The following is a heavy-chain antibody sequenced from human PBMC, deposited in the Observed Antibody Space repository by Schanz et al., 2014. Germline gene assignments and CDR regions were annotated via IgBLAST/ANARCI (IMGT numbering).Heavy chain of an antibody. CDR1: GGTFSSYT. J-gene: IGHJ6*03. CDR3: AGTYCSSTSCYTGYYYMDV. V-gene: IGHV1-69*02. D-gene: IGHD2-2*02. Sequence: QLQLVQSGAEVKKPGSSVKVSCTASGGTFSSYTISWVRQAPGQGLEWMGRIIPILGIATYAQKFQGRLTITADKSTSTAYMELSSLRSEDTAVYYCAGTYCSSTSCYTGYYYMDVWGKGTTXTVSS. CDR2: IIPILGIA.